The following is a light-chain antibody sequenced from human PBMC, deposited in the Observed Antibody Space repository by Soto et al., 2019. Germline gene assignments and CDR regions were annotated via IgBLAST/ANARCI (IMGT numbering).Light chain of an antibody. J-gene: IGKJ5*01. CDR3: QQRISCQIA. CDR2: HAS. CDR1: HTVISSY. V-gene: IGKV3D-11*01. Sequence: EIPLTKSPSRLTLSPGARATPSCSASHTVISSYLTWYQQKPGNAPRLRIYHASNRVSGIPSRFRGSGSGTDFTLTISSLEPDDFAVYYCQQRISCQIAFGQGTRLEIK.